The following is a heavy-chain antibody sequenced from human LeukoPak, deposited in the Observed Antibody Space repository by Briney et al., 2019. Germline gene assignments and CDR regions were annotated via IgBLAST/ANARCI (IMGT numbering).Heavy chain of an antibody. CDR2: IYYSGSST. CDR1: GGSINSDY. CDR3: AREVGSYPYYFDY. Sequence: PSETLSLNCSVSGGSINSDYWSWVRQPPGKGLEWIGYIYYSGSSTNYNPSLKSRVTISVDRSKNQFSLKLSSVTAADTAVYYCAREVGSYPYYFDYWGQGTLVTVSS. D-gene: IGHD1-26*01. V-gene: IGHV4-59*12. J-gene: IGHJ4*02.